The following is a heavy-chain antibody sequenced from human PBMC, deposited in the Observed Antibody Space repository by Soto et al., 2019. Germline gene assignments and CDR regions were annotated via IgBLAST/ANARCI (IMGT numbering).Heavy chain of an antibody. CDR3: ARLKSVGNYYYYYMDV. D-gene: IGHD2-15*01. Sequence: QLQLQESGPGLVKPSETLSLTCTVSGGSISSSSYYWGWIRQPPGKGLEWIGSIYYSGSTYYNPSLKRRVTTAVDTSKNQFSLKLSSVTAADTAVYYCARLKSVGNYYYYYMDVWGKGTTVTVSS. CDR1: GGSISSSSYY. V-gene: IGHV4-39*01. J-gene: IGHJ6*03. CDR2: IYYSGST.